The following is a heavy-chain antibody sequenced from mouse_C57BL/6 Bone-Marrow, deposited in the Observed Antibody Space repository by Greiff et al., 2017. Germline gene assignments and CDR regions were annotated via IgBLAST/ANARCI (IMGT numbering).Heavy chain of an antibody. CDR2: IYPGSGST. Sequence: VQLQQPGAELVKPGASVKMSCKASGYTFTSYWITWVKQRPGQGLEWIGDIYPGSGSTNYNEKFKSKATLTVDTSSSTAYMQLSSLTAEDSAVYYCARAIHYYAMDYWGQGTSVTVSS. J-gene: IGHJ4*01. CDR3: ARAIHYYAMDY. CDR1: GYTFTSYW. V-gene: IGHV1-55*01.